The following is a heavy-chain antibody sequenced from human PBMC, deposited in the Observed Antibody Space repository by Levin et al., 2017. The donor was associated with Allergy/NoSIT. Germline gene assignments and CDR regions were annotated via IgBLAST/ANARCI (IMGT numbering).Heavy chain of an antibody. D-gene: IGHD6-6*01. Sequence: ASVKVSCAASGFTFSSYSMNWVRQAPGKGLEWVSSISSSSSYIYYADSVKGRFTISRDNAKNSLYLQMNSLRAEDTAVYYCARPNSSSGPWKCYFDYWGQGTLVTVSS. CDR3: ARPNSSSGPWKCYFDY. CDR1: GFTFSSYS. J-gene: IGHJ4*02. V-gene: IGHV3-21*01. CDR2: ISSSSSYI.